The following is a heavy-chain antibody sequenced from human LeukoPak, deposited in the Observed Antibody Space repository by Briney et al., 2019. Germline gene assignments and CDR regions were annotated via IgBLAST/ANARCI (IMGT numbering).Heavy chain of an antibody. V-gene: IGHV4-38-2*02. CDR1: SYSISSGYY. Sequence: PSETLSLTCTVSSYSISSGYYWGWIRQPPGKGLECIGSIYHSGSTYYNPSLKSRVTISVDTSKNQFSLKLNSVTAADTAVYYCARVPHGETIFGVVLYWFDPWAREPWSPFPQ. CDR2: IYHSGST. J-gene: IGHJ5*02. D-gene: IGHD3-3*01. CDR3: ARVPHGETIFGVVLYWFDP.